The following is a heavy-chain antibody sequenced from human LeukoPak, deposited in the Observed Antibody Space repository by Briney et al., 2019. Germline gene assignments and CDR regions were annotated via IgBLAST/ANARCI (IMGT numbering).Heavy chain of an antibody. J-gene: IGHJ3*02. CDR3: AAQALQNTVTTSLRYAFDI. CDR2: ISSDGSHK. D-gene: IGHD4-17*01. Sequence: PGGSLRLSCAASGFSFSTYDMHWVRHAPGKGLEWVAVISSDGSHKYWADSVKGRFTISRDNSKNTVYLQMNSLRAEDTAVYYCAAQALQNTVTTSLRYAFDIWGQGAMVTVSS. V-gene: IGHV3-30*03. CDR1: GFSFSTYD.